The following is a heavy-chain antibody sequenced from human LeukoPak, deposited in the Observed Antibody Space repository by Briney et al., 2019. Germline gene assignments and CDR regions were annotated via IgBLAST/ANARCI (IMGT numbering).Heavy chain of an antibody. CDR3: AKDLKRSYCSSTSCYTWFDY. Sequence: PGGSLRLSCAASGFTFSSYAMSWVRQAPGKGLEWVSAISGSGGSTYYADSVKGRFTISRDNSKNTLYLQMNSLRADGTAVYYCAKDLKRSYCSSTSCYTWFDYWGQGTLVTVSS. CDR1: GFTFSSYA. V-gene: IGHV3-23*01. J-gene: IGHJ4*02. CDR2: ISGSGGST. D-gene: IGHD2-2*02.